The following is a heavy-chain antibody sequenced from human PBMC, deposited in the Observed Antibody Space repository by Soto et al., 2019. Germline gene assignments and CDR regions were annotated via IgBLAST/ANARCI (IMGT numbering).Heavy chain of an antibody. V-gene: IGHV4-30-4*01. Sequence: PSETLSLTCSVSGGSISSDDYYWTWIRQAPGEGLEWIGYIYYSGRTLYNPSLKSRVTISIDTAKNQFSLKLTSVTAADTAVYFCARYQKGPFDYWGQGTLVTVSS. D-gene: IGHD2-2*01. CDR1: GGSISSDDYY. J-gene: IGHJ4*02. CDR2: IYYSGRT. CDR3: ARYQKGPFDY.